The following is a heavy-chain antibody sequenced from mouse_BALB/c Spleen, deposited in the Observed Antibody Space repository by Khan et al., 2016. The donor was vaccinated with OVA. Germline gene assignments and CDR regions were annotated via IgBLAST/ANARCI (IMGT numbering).Heavy chain of an antibody. CDR3: ARPGNKYERVFDY. Sequence: EVQGVESGPELVKPGASVKMSCKASGYTFTRYLMHWVKQKPGQGLEWIGYINPYNDGTKYNEKFKGKATLTSDKSSSIAYMELNNLTSEASAVYYCARPGNKYERVFDYWGQGTTLTVSS. CDR2: INPYNDGT. D-gene: IGHD2-14*01. V-gene: IGHV1S136*01. CDR1: GYTFTRYL. J-gene: IGHJ2*01.